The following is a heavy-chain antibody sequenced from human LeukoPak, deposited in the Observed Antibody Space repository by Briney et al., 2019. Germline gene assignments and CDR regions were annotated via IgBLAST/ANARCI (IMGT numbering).Heavy chain of an antibody. V-gene: IGHV1-2*02. CDR2: INPNSGAT. Sequence: ASVKVSCKASGYTFTDYFMHWVRQAPGQGLEWMGWINPNSGATNYAQKFQGRVTMTGDTSISTAYMELSRLRSDDTAVYYCARAPLITMIENWFDPWGQGTLVTVSS. J-gene: IGHJ5*02. CDR1: GYTFTDYF. CDR3: ARAPLITMIENWFDP. D-gene: IGHD3-22*01.